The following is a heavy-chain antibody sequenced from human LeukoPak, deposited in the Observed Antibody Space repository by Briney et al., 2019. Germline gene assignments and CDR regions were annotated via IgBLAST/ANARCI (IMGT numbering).Heavy chain of an antibody. J-gene: IGHJ4*02. CDR2: ISYDGSNK. D-gene: IGHD2-15*01. CDR1: GFTFSSYA. V-gene: IGHV3-30*04. CDR3: ARDLLTTPGY. Sequence: GGSLRLSCAASGFTFSSYAMHWVRQAPGKGLEWVAVISYDGSNKYYADSVKGRFTISRDNSKNTLYLQMNSLRAEDTAVYYCARDLLTTPGYWGQGTLVTVSS.